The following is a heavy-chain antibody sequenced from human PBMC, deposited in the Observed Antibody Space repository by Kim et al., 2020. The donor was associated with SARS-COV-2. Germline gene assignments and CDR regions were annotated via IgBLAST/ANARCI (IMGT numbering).Heavy chain of an antibody. Sequence: ASVKVSCKASGYTFTSFYMHWVRQAPGQGLEWMGIINPSGGSTSYAQKFQGRVTMTRDTSTSTVYMELSSLRSEDTAVYYCARDSPGGDYTFEGYFDYWGQGTLVTGSS. D-gene: IGHD4-17*01. CDR2: INPSGGST. V-gene: IGHV1-46*01. J-gene: IGHJ4*02. CDR3: ARDSPGGDYTFEGYFDY. CDR1: GYTFTSFY.